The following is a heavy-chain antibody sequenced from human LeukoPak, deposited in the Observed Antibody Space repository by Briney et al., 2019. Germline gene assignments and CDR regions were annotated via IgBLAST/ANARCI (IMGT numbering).Heavy chain of an antibody. CDR3: AKGQIWNYAVGDWFDP. D-gene: IGHD1-7*01. V-gene: IGHV3-23*01. J-gene: IGHJ5*02. CDR1: GFTFSSYG. Sequence: GGSLRLSCTATGFTFSSYGMHWVRQAPGKGLEWVSAISGSGGSTYYADSVKGRFTISRDNSKNTLYLQMNSLRAEDTAVYYCAKGQIWNYAVGDWFDPWGQGTLVTVSS. CDR2: ISGSGGST.